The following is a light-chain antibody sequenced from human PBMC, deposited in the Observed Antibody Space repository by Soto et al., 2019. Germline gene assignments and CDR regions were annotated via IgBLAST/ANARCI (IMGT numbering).Light chain of an antibody. CDR3: QQRSTWPPWT. CDR2: DVS. Sequence: EIVLTQSPATLSLSPGERATLSCRASQSVSSYLAWYQQKPGQAPRLLTYDVSNRATGIPARFSGSGSGTDFTLTISSLEPEDFAVYYCQQRSTWPPWTFGQGTKVEIK. V-gene: IGKV3-11*01. CDR1: QSVSSY. J-gene: IGKJ1*01.